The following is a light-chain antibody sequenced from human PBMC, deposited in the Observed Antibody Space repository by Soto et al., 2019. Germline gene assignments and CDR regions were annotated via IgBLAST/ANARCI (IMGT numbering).Light chain of an antibody. V-gene: IGKV1-27*01. CDR1: QDIGNF. Sequence: DIQMTQSPSSLSAFVGDRVTITCRASQDIGNFLAWYQQKPGKVPKLLIYAASTLQSGVPSRFSGSGSGTDFTLTIRSMQTEAVANYYCQKCKVAPFTFGGGTKVDIK. CDR2: AAS. CDR3: QKCKVAPFT. J-gene: IGKJ4*01.